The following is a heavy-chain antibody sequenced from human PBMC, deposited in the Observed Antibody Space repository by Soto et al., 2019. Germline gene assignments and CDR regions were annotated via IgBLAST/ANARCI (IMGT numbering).Heavy chain of an antibody. CDR3: ARDAQFRPQLAAAGPGYFDY. Sequence: VKLSRKASGYTFTSYYIHWVRQAPGQGLEWMGIINPSGGSTSYAQKFQGRVTMTRDTSTSTVYMELSSLRSEDTAVYYCARDAQFRPQLAAAGPGYFDYWGQGTLVTVSS. J-gene: IGHJ4*02. D-gene: IGHD6-13*01. V-gene: IGHV1-46*01. CDR2: INPSGGST. CDR1: GYTFTSYY.